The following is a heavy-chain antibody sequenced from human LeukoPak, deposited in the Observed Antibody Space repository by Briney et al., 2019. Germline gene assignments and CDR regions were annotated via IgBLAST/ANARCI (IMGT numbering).Heavy chain of an antibody. V-gene: IGHV3-66*02. CDR2: IYSGGST. J-gene: IGHJ6*02. D-gene: IGHD2-15*01. CDR3: ARTRSYCSGGTCYSDSLTPRDYGMDV. CDR1: GFSVSSNY. Sequence: GESLRLSCVASGFSVSSNYMTWVRQAPGKGLEWVSVIYSGGSTYYADSVKGRFTISRNNSQNTLFLQMNSLRPEDTAVFYCARTRSYCSGGTCYSDSLTPRDYGMDVWGQGTTVTVSS.